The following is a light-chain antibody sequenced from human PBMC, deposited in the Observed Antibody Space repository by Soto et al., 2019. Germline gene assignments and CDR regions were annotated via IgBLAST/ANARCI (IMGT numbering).Light chain of an antibody. Sequence: EIVLTQSPGTLSLSPGERATLSCKASQRVSSNYFAWCQQKPGQAPRLLIYRSSSRATGIPDRFSGSGSGTDSTLTISRLAPEDFAVYYCQQYGGSTWTFGQGTKVDIK. CDR1: QRVSSNY. CDR3: QQYGGSTWT. CDR2: RSS. J-gene: IGKJ1*01. V-gene: IGKV3-20*01.